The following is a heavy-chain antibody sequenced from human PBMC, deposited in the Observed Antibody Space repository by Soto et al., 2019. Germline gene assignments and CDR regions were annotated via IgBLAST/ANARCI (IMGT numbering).Heavy chain of an antibody. CDR3: ARRRRINAGTDV. D-gene: IGHD2-21*01. V-gene: IGHV5-51*01. CDR1: GYSFTSYW. J-gene: IGHJ6*02. Sequence: GESLKISCKGSGYSFTSYWIAWVRQMPGKGLESMGIIYPGDSDTRYSPSFQGHVTISADESTNTAYLQWSSLKPSDTAIYYFARRRRINAGTDVWGQGTTVPVSS. CDR2: IYPGDSDT.